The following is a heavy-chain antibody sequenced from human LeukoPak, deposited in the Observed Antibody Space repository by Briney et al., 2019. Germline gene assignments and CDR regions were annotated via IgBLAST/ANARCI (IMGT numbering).Heavy chain of an antibody. CDR1: GYTFTDYY. CDR2: VDPEDGET. D-gene: IGHD2-15*01. V-gene: IGHV1-69-2*01. CDR3: ATWGVVAATVIFDY. J-gene: IGHJ4*02. Sequence: ASVKVSCKVSGYTFTDYYMHWVQQAPGKGLEWMGLVDPEDGETMYAEKFQGRVTITADTSTDTAYMELSSLRSEDTAVYYCATWGVVAATVIFDYWGQGTRVTVSS.